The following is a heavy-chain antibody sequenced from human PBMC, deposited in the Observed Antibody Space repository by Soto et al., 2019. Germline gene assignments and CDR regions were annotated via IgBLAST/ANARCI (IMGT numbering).Heavy chain of an antibody. CDR1: GGSISIGGYY. CDR2: IYYSGST. V-gene: IGHV4-31*03. Sequence: SETLSLTCTVSGGSISIGGYYWSWIRQHPGKGLEWIGYIYYSGSTYYNPSLKSRVTISVDTSKNQFSLKLSSVTAADTAVYYCARDWGSGYYQAGYYYGMDVWGQGTTVTVSS. CDR3: ARDWGSGYYQAGYYYGMDV. D-gene: IGHD3-22*01. J-gene: IGHJ6*02.